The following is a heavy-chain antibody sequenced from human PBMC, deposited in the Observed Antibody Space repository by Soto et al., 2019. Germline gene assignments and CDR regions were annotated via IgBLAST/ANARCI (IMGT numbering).Heavy chain of an antibody. V-gene: IGHV3-21*01. J-gene: IGHJ4*02. CDR3: ARGCFVVVGAATRPLDY. CDR1: GFTFGSHS. CDR2: ISSDSTYI. Sequence: EVQLVESGGGLVKPGGSLRLSCADSGFTFGSHSMFWVRQAPGKGLEWVSSISSDSTYIFYADSVKGRFAISRDNAKNSLYLQMDSLRAEDTAVYYCARGCFVVVGAATRPLDYWGQGTLVTVSS. D-gene: IGHD2-15*01.